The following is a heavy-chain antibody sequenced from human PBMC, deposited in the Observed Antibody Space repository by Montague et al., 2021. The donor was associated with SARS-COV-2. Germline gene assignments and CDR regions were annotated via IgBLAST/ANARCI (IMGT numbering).Heavy chain of an antibody. CDR1: NESFSDYY. J-gene: IGHJ6*03. CDR3: ARGREEFVIPPILGLGPFYYYYYVDV. V-gene: IGHV4-34*01. D-gene: IGHD3-3*01. Sequence: SETLSLTCAVYNESFSDYYWSWIRQPPAKGLEWVGEIDHSGAANYNPYLKSRVAISIDTSRTQFSLKLNSVTAADTAVYYCARGREEFVIPPILGLGPFYYYYYVDVWGKGTTVTVSS. CDR2: IDHSGAA.